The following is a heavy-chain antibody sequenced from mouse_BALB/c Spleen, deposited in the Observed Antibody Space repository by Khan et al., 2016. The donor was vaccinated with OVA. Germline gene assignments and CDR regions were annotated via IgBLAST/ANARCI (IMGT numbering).Heavy chain of an antibody. D-gene: IGHD1-1*02. CDR3: ARAGYGGFAY. CDR1: GFTFSDYY. Sequence: EVELVESGGGLVKPGGSLKLSCAASGFTFSDYYMYWVRQTPEKRLEWVATISDGGSYTYYPDSVKGRFTISRDNAKNNLYLQMSSLKSEDAAMYYFARAGYGGFAYWGQGTLVTVSA. J-gene: IGHJ3*01. V-gene: IGHV5-4*02. CDR2: ISDGGSYT.